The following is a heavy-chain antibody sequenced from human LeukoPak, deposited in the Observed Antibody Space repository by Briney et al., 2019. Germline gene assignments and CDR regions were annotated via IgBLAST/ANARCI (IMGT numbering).Heavy chain of an antibody. CDR2: ISSSSSHI. D-gene: IGHD4-17*01. CDR1: GFTFSSYA. V-gene: IGHV3-21*01. Sequence: GGSLRLSCAASGFTFSSYAMSWVRQAPGKGLEWVSSISSSSSHIYYADSVKGRFTISRDNAKNSLYLQMNSLRVEDTVVYYCANNDYGDLGGYWGQGTLVTVSS. J-gene: IGHJ4*02. CDR3: ANNDYGDLGGY.